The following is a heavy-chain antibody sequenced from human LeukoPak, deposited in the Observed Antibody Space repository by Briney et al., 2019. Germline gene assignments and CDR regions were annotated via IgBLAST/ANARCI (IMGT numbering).Heavy chain of an antibody. J-gene: IGHJ4*02. D-gene: IGHD3-3*01. Sequence: PGGSLRLSCAASGFTFSSYAMSWVRQAPGKGLEWVSAISGSGGSTYYADSVKGRFTISRDNSKSTLYLQMNSLRAEDTAVYYCATWREWAPQLDYWGQGTLVTVSS. CDR2: ISGSGGST. CDR3: ATWREWAPQLDY. CDR1: GFTFSSYA. V-gene: IGHV3-23*01.